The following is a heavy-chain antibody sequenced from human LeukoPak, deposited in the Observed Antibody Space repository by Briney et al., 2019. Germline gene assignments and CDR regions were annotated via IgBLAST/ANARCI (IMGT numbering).Heavy chain of an antibody. J-gene: IGHJ4*02. V-gene: IGHV3-21*04. CDR2: VSSGSTYI. CDR1: GFTFTSHN. Sequence: GGSLRLSCAASGFTFTSHNMNWVRQAPGRGLEWVSSVSSGSTYIYYADSVKGRFTISRDNSKNTLYLQMNSLRAEDTAVYYCAKLERVNSSDYWGQGTLVTVSS. D-gene: IGHD1-1*01. CDR3: AKLERVNSSDY.